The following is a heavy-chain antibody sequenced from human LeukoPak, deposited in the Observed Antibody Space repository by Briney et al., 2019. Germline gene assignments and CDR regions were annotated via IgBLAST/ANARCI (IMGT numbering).Heavy chain of an antibody. J-gene: IGHJ3*02. CDR1: GFTFSSYA. CDR2: IKQDGSEK. CDR3: ARDETDDAFDI. V-gene: IGHV3-7*01. D-gene: IGHD1-14*01. Sequence: GGSLRFSCAASGFTFSSYAMSWVRQAPGKGLEWVANIKQDGSEKYYVDSVKGRFTISRDNAKNSLYLQMNSLRAEDTAVYYCARDETDDAFDIWGQGTMVTVSS.